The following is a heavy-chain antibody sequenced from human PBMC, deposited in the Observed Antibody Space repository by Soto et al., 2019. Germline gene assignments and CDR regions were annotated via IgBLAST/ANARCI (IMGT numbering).Heavy chain of an antibody. V-gene: IGHV4-59*01. D-gene: IGHD3-10*01. CDR2: IYYSGST. Sequence: QVQLQESGPGLVKPSETLSLTCTVSGGSISSYYWSWTRQPPGKGLEWIGYIYYSGSTNYNPSLKSRVTISVDTSTNQFSLKLSSVTAADTAVYYCARELFGRSVWFDPWGQGTLVTVSS. J-gene: IGHJ5*02. CDR1: GGSISSYY. CDR3: ARELFGRSVWFDP.